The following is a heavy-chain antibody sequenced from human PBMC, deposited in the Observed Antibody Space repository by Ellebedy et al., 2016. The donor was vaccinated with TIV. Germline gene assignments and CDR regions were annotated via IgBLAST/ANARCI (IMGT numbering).Heavy chain of an antibody. CDR1: GYDFNTYW. J-gene: IGHJ6*02. CDR2: IYPGDSDT. CDR3: VRHRPLRGNYGMDV. Sequence: ASVKVSCKASGYDFNTYWIGWVRQMPGKGLDYMGIIYPGDSDTRYSPSFQGQVTISADKSINTAYLQWSSLKASDSAMYYCVRHRPLRGNYGMDVWGQGTTVTVSS. V-gene: IGHV5-51*01. D-gene: IGHD3-16*01.